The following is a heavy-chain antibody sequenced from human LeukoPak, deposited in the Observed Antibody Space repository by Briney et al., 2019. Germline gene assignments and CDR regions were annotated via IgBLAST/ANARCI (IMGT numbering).Heavy chain of an antibody. V-gene: IGHV4-34*01. CDR3: ARDYGSGSYPRSNFDY. D-gene: IGHD3-10*01. Sequence: SETLSLTCAVYGGSFTGSYWSWIRQSPGKGLEWIGEINHSGSTNYNPSLKSRVTMSVDTSKNQFSLKLTSVTAADTAVYYCARDYGSGSYPRSNFDYWGQGTLVTVSS. CDR2: INHSGST. J-gene: IGHJ4*02. CDR1: GGSFTGSY.